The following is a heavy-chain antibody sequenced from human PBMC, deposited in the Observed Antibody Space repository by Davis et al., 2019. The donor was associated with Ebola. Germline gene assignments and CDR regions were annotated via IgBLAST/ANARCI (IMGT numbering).Heavy chain of an antibody. CDR2: INHSGST. CDR3: AREKLGYCSGGSCYSRWFDP. Sequence: SETLSLTCAVYGGSFSGYYWSWIRQPPGKGLEWIGEINHSGSTNYNPSLKSRVTISVDTSKNQFSLKLSSVTAADTAVYYCAREKLGYCSGGSCYSRWFDPWGQGTLVTVSS. CDR1: GGSFSGYY. D-gene: IGHD2-15*01. V-gene: IGHV4-34*01. J-gene: IGHJ5*02.